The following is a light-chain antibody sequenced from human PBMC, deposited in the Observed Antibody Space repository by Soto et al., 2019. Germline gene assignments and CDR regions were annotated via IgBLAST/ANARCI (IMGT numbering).Light chain of an antibody. V-gene: IGKV3-15*01. Sequence: EIVMTQSPATLSVSPGERATLSCRASQSVSSNLAWYQQKPGQAPRLLIYGASTRATGIPARFSGSGSGTEFTLTISSLQSEDFAVYYCQQRSNWPANFGQGTRLEIK. J-gene: IGKJ5*01. CDR2: GAS. CDR1: QSVSSN. CDR3: QQRSNWPAN.